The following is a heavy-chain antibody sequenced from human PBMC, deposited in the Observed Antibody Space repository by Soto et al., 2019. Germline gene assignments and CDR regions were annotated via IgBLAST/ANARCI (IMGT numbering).Heavy chain of an antibody. V-gene: IGHV4-61*01. CDR3: ASRSSGYSYYLDY. CDR2: IYYSGST. Sequence: PSETLSLTCTVSGVSVSSGSYYWSWIRQPPGKGLEWIGYIYYSGSTNYNPSLKSRVTISVDTSKNQFSLKLSSVTAADTAVYYCASRSSGYSYYLDYWGQGTLVTVSS. D-gene: IGHD5-18*01. CDR1: GVSVSSGSYY. J-gene: IGHJ4*02.